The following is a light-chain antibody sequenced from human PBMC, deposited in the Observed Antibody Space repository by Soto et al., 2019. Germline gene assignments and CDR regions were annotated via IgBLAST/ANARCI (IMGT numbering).Light chain of an antibody. CDR1: QSLLHSNGYNY. Sequence: DIVMTQSPLSLPVTTGEPASISCRSSQSLLHSNGYNYLDWYLQKPGQSPHLLIYLGSSRASGVPDRISCSGSGTDFTLKISRVEAEDVWVYYCMQALQTPITFGQGTRLEIK. CDR2: LGS. CDR3: MQALQTPIT. J-gene: IGKJ5*01. V-gene: IGKV2-28*01.